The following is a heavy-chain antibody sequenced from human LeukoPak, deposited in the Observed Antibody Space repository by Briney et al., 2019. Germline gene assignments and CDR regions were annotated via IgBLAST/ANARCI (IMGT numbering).Heavy chain of an antibody. CDR1: GFTVSSNY. CDR3: AREYSSSSGKALDY. D-gene: IGHD6-6*01. J-gene: IGHJ4*02. CDR2: IYSGGST. V-gene: IGHV3-53*01. Sequence: GGSLRFSCAASGFTVSSNYMSWVRQAPGKGLEWVSVIYSGGSTYYADSVKGRFTISRDNSKNTLYLQMNSLRAEDTAVYYCAREYSSSSGKALDYWGQGTLVTVSS.